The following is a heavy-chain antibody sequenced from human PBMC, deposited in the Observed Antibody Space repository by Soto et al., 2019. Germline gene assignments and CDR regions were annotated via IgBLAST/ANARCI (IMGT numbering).Heavy chain of an antibody. J-gene: IGHJ4*02. CDR2: ISYDGSNK. D-gene: IGHD3-3*01. CDR3: AKEESYDFWSGYYIPGPFDY. Sequence: GGSLRLSCAASGFTFSSYGMHWVRQAPGKGLEWVAVISYDGSNKYYADSVKGRFTISRDNSKNTLYLQMNSLRAEDTAVYYCAKEESYDFWSGYYIPGPFDYWGQGTLVTVSS. CDR1: GFTFSSYG. V-gene: IGHV3-30*18.